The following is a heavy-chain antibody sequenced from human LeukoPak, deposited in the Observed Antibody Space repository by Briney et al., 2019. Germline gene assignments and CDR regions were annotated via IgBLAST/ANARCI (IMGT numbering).Heavy chain of an antibody. CDR3: ARHIGGVIEDMDV. V-gene: IGHV4-59*08. Sequence: SETLSLTCTVSGGSIGTYYWSWVRQSPGKGLEWIGYIYVTGNRYNPYLQSRVTISVDTSRNQFFLRMSSVTAADTAVYYCARHIGGVIEDMDVWGKGTKVTVSS. J-gene: IGHJ6*03. CDR2: IYVTGN. CDR1: GGSIGTYY. D-gene: IGHD3-16*02.